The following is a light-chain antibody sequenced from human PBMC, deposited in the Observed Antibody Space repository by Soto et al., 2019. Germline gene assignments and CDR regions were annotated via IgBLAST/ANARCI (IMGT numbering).Light chain of an antibody. Sequence: EIVLTQSPGTLSLSPGERATLSCRASQSVAGSYLAWYQHKPGQAPRLLIYESSNRATGIAARFSGSGSGTDFTLTISSLEPEDFAVYYCQQRSNWPQTFGQGTKVDIK. V-gene: IGKV3-11*01. CDR2: ESS. J-gene: IGKJ1*01. CDR1: QSVAGSY. CDR3: QQRSNWPQT.